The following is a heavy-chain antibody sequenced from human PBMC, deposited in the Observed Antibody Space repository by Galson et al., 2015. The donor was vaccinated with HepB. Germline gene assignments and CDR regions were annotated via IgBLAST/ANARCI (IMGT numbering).Heavy chain of an antibody. J-gene: IGHJ6*02. CDR3: ARKSNYAFYYGVDV. Sequence: SVKVSCKASGYTFTSYGISWVRQAPGQGLEWMGWISAYNGNTNYAQKLQGRVTMTTDTSTGTAYMELRSLRSDDTAVYYCARKSNYAFYYGVDVWGQGTTVTVSS. V-gene: IGHV1-18*04. D-gene: IGHD4-11*01. CDR2: ISAYNGNT. CDR1: GYTFTSYG.